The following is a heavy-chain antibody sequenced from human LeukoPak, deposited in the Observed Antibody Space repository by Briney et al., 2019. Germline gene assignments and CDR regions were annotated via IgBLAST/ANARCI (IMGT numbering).Heavy chain of an antibody. CDR2: INPSGGST. Sequence: ASVKVSCKASGYTFTGYYMHWVRQAPGQGLEWMGIINPSGGSTSYAQKFQGRVTMTRDTSTSTVYMELSSLRSEDTAVYYCARAMRGSYSRSYGMDVWGQGTTVTVSS. D-gene: IGHD1-26*01. CDR1: GYTFTGYY. V-gene: IGHV1-46*01. CDR3: ARAMRGSYSRSYGMDV. J-gene: IGHJ6*02.